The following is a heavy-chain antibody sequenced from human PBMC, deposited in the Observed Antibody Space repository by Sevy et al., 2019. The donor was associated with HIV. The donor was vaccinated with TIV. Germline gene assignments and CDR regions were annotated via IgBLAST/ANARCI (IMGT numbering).Heavy chain of an antibody. D-gene: IGHD3-10*01. Sequence: ASVKVSCKASGYTFTGYYMHWVRQAPGQGLEWMGWINPNSGGTNYAQKFQGRVTMTRDTSIRKAYMELSRLRSDDTAVYYCARAGVPDEDDAFDIWGQGTMVTVSS. V-gene: IGHV1-2*02. CDR3: ARAGVPDEDDAFDI. CDR1: GYTFTGYY. CDR2: INPNSGGT. J-gene: IGHJ3*02.